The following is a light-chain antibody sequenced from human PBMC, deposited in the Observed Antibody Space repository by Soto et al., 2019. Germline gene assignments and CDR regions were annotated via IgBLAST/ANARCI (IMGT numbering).Light chain of an antibody. V-gene: IGKV3-15*01. CDR1: QSVSSGL. J-gene: IGKJ4*01. Sequence: DIVLTQSPGPLSLSPGERATLSCRARQSVSSGLLAWYQHKPGQAPRLLMYGATTRDSEIPARFSGGQSGTDFTLTISSLQSEDSAVYYCQQYHRWPPVTFGGGTKLEIK. CDR3: QQYHRWPPVT. CDR2: GAT.